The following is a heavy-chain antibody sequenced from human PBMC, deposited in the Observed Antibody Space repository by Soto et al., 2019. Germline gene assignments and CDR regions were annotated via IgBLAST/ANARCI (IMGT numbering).Heavy chain of an antibody. CDR1: GYTFSNYG. CDR2: ISLYSDGT. Sequence: ASMKVSCKTSGYTFSNYGITWVRQAPGQPLEWLGWISLYSDGTNYAQKFQGRVSMTTDTSTTTAYMELRSLRSDDTAVYYCARVVPGAEAWFGPWGQGTLVTVSS. D-gene: IGHD2-2*01. CDR3: ARVVPGAEAWFGP. J-gene: IGHJ5*02. V-gene: IGHV1-18*01.